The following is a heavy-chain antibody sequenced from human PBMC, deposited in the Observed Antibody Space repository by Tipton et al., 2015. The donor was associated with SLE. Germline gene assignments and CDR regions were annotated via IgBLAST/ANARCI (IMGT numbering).Heavy chain of an antibody. CDR1: GGSFSDYS. J-gene: IGHJ6*02. D-gene: IGHD3-3*01. CDR3: ARGRLLEWLSTYYYYYGMDA. V-gene: IGHV4-34*01. CDR2: INHSGST. Sequence: TLSLTCVVYGGSFSDYSWSWIRQSPGKGLEWIGEINHSGSTNYNPSLKSRVTISVDASKIQFSLKLSSVTAADTAVYYCARGRLLEWLSTYYYYYGMDAWGHGTTVTVSS.